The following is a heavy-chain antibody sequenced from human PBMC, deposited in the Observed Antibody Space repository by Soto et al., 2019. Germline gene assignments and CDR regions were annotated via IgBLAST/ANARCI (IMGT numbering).Heavy chain of an antibody. J-gene: IGHJ4*02. Sequence: QVQLVQSGAEVKKPGASVKVSCKASGYTFTSYYMHWVRQAPGQGLEWMGIINPSGGSTSYAQKFQGRVTMTRDTSTSTVYMELSSLRSEDTAVYYCARATNYYGSGSSIPPSDFDYWGQGTLVTVSS. CDR3: ARATNYYGSGSSIPPSDFDY. CDR2: INPSGGST. D-gene: IGHD3-10*01. CDR1: GYTFTSYY. V-gene: IGHV1-46*01.